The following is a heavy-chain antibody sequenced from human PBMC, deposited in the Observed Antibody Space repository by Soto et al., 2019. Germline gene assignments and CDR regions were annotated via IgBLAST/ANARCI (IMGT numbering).Heavy chain of an antibody. Sequence: QVQLVQSGAEVKKPGSSVKVSCKASGGTFSSYTISWVRQAPGQGLEWMGRIIPILGIANYAQKFQGRVTITADKSTSTAYMELSSLRSEDTAVYYCARETSYCSGGSYYRYYFDYWGQGALVTVSS. CDR1: GGTFSSYT. D-gene: IGHD2-15*01. CDR2: IIPILGIA. CDR3: ARETSYCSGGSYYRYYFDY. J-gene: IGHJ4*02. V-gene: IGHV1-69*08.